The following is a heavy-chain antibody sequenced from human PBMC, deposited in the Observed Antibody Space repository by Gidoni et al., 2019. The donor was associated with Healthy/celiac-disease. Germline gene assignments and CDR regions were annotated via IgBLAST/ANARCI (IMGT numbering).Heavy chain of an antibody. J-gene: IGHJ4*02. Sequence: QVQLQQWGAGLLKPSETLSLTCAVYGGSSSGYYWSWIRQPPGKGLEWIGEINHSGSTNYNPSLKSRVTISVDTSKNQFSLKLSSVTAADTAVYYCARARIATAGRVFDYWGQGTLVTVSS. CDR3: ARARIATAGRVFDY. CDR2: INHSGST. D-gene: IGHD6-13*01. V-gene: IGHV4-34*01. CDR1: GGSSSGYY.